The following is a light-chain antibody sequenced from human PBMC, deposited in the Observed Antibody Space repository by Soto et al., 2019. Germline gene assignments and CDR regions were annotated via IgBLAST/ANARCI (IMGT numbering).Light chain of an antibody. CDR3: SSYTTSSALV. V-gene: IGLV1-40*01. Sequence: QSVLTQPPSVSGAPGQRVTISCIGSSSNIGAGQDVHWYQQLPGTAPKLLIYEVIKRPSGVSHRFSGSKSGNTASLTISGLQTEDEADYYCSSYTTSSALVFGGGTKLTVL. J-gene: IGLJ2*01. CDR1: SSNIGAGQD. CDR2: EVI.